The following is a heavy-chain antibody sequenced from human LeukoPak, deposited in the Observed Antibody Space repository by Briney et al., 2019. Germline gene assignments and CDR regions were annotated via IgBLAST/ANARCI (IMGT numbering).Heavy chain of an antibody. CDR2: FSASGYST. V-gene: IGHV3-23*01. D-gene: IGHD4-23*01. Sequence: PGGSLRLSCAASGITLSNYAMSWVRQAPGKGLEWVSGFSASGYSTYYADPVKGRFTISRDNAKNSLYLQMNSLRAEDTAVYYCARDRPPAGGNFDYWGQGTLVTVSS. J-gene: IGHJ4*02. CDR3: ARDRPPAGGNFDY. CDR1: GITLSNYA.